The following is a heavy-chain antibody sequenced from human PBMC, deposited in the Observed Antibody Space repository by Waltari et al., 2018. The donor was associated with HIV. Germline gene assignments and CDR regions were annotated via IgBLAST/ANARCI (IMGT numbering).Heavy chain of an antibody. CDR3: AGHSVYGIRLWLPEFPQSAFDI. D-gene: IGHD5-18*01. CDR2: IYYSGTT. V-gene: IGHV4-39*01. CDR1: SSSISCSTYY. Sequence: LPLQASAPGLVKPSVTLSLTCTVSSSSISCSTYYWSWLRQPQGKGRKSMGSIYYSGTTFYKSSRRSRVTISVDTSKSQSSLKLGSVTAADTAVYYWAGHSVYGIRLWLPEFPQSAFDIWGQGTMVTGSS. J-gene: IGHJ3*02.